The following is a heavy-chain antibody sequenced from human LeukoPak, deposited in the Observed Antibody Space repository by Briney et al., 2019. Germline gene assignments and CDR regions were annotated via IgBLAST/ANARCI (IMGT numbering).Heavy chain of an antibody. J-gene: IGHJ6*02. CDR1: GFTFSSYG. Sequence: GGSLRLSCAASGFTFSSYGMHSVRQAPGKGLEWVAVISYDGSNKNYADSVKGRFTISRDNSKNTLCLQMNSLRAEDTAVYYCAKDGPPWIQLAPYYYYGMDVWGQGTTVTVSS. CDR2: ISYDGSNK. D-gene: IGHD5-18*01. CDR3: AKDGPPWIQLAPYYYYGMDV. V-gene: IGHV3-30*18.